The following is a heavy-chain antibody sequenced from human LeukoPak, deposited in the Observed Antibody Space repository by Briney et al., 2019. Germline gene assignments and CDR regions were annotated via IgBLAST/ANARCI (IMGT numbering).Heavy chain of an antibody. CDR2: ISYDGGNK. J-gene: IGHJ3*02. Sequence: GRSLRLSCAASGFTFSSYAMHWVRQAPGKGLEWVAVISYDGGNKYYADSVKGRFTISRDNSKNTLYLQMNSLRAEDTAVYYCARDQHYYDSSGPYDAFDIWGQGTMVTVSS. CDR1: GFTFSSYA. V-gene: IGHV3-30-3*01. D-gene: IGHD3-22*01. CDR3: ARDQHYYDSSGPYDAFDI.